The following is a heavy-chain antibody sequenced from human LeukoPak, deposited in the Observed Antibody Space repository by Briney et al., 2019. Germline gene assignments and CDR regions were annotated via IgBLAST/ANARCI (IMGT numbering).Heavy chain of an antibody. D-gene: IGHD3-3*01. V-gene: IGHV4-39*01. CDR2: IYYSGST. J-gene: IGHJ4*02. CDR3: ARRRRGSGFDY. CDR1: GGSISSSSYY. Sequence: KASETLSLTCTVSGGSISSSSYYWGWIRQPSGKGLEWIGSIYYSGSTYYNASLKSRVTISVDTSKNQFSLKLSPVTAADTAVYYCARRRRGSGFDYWGQGTLVTVSS.